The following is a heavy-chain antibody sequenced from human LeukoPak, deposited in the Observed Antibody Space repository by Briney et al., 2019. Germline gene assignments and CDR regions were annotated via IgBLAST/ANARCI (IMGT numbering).Heavy chain of an antibody. Sequence: GGSLRLSCAASGFNFSSYAMHWVRQVPGKGLVWLSRINSDASNTIYADSVEGRFTISRDNVKNTLYLQMNSLRAEDTAVYYCTRDLMDFDYGDKGGNYWGQGTLVTVSS. D-gene: IGHD4-23*01. CDR1: GFNFSSYA. CDR3: TRDLMDFDYGDKGGNY. J-gene: IGHJ4*02. CDR2: INSDASNT. V-gene: IGHV3-74*01.